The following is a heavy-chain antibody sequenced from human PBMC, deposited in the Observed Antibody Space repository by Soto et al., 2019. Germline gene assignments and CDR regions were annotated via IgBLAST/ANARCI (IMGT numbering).Heavy chain of an antibody. D-gene: IGHD3-3*01. CDR3: AKDSPDYDFWSGYRYNWFDP. CDR1: GFTFSSYA. V-gene: IGHV3-23*01. CDR2: ISGSGGST. Sequence: GGSLRLSCAASGFTFSSYAMSWVRQAPGKGLEWVSAISGSGGSTYYASSVKGRLTISRDNSKNTPYLQMNSLRAEDTAVYYCAKDSPDYDFWSGYRYNWFDPWGQGTLVTVSS. J-gene: IGHJ5*02.